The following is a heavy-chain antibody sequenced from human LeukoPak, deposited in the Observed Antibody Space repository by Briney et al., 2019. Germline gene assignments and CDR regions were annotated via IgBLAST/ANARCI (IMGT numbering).Heavy chain of an antibody. V-gene: IGHV4-59*11. CDR2: VYYSGST. CDR3: ARVAERTWLPYDAAFDI. CDR1: GAPISSHY. D-gene: IGHD3-9*01. J-gene: IGHJ3*02. Sequence: SETLSLTCTVSGAPISSHYWSWVRQPPGKGLEYLGCVYYSGSTNYNPSLKSRVTISVDTSKNQFSLKLNSVTAADTAVYYCARVAERTWLPYDAAFDIWGRGTMVTVSS.